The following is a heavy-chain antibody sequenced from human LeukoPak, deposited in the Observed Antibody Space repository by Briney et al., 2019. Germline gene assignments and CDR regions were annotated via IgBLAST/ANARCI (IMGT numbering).Heavy chain of an antibody. J-gene: IGHJ5*02. CDR3: AKDLSPAAA. D-gene: IGHD6-25*01. CDR1: GFTFSSYW. CDR2: INSDGSST. V-gene: IGHV3-74*01. Sequence: PGGSLRLSCAASGFTFSSYWMHWVRQAPGKGLVWVSRINSDGSSTNYADSVKGRFTISRDNSKNTLPLQMNNLRDEDTAVYYCAKDLSPAAAWGQGTLVTVSS.